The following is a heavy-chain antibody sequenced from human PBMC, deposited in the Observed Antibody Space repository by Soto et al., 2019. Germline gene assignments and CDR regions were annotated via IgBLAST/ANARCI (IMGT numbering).Heavy chain of an antibody. Sequence: GGALRLSRAASGFTFCSYSMHRVRQAPGKGLEWVAVISYDGSNKYYADSVKGRFTISRDNSKNTLYLQMNSLRAEDTAVYYCARDLTAGDTYWGQGTLVTVSS. CDR2: ISYDGSNK. J-gene: IGHJ4*02. D-gene: IGHD7-27*01. CDR1: GFTFCSYS. V-gene: IGHV3-30-3*01. CDR3: ARDLTAGDTY.